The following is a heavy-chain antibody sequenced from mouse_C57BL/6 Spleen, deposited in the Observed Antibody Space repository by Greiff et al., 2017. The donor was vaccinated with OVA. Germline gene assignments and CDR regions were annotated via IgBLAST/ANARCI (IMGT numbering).Heavy chain of an antibody. CDR2: IDPETGGT. Sequence: VQLQESGAELVRPGASVTLSCKASGYTFTDYEMHWVKQTPVHGLEWIGAIDPETGGTAYNQKFKGKAILTADKSSSTAYMELRSLTSEDSAVYYCTRRVGRYFDYWGQGTTLTVSS. CDR3: TRRVGRYFDY. CDR1: GYTFTDYE. V-gene: IGHV1-15*01. J-gene: IGHJ2*01. D-gene: IGHD3-1*01.